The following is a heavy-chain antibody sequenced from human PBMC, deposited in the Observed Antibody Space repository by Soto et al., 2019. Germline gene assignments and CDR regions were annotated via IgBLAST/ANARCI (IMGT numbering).Heavy chain of an antibody. Sequence: QLQLQESGPGLVKPSETLSLTCTVSGGSISSSSYYWGWIRQPPGKGLEWIGSIYYSGSTYYNPSLKSRVTISVDTSKNQFSLKLSSVTAADTAVYYCARAIVVVPAAIDYWGQGTLVTVSS. CDR3: ARAIVVVPAAIDY. CDR2: IYYSGST. V-gene: IGHV4-39*01. D-gene: IGHD2-2*01. J-gene: IGHJ4*02. CDR1: GGSISSSSYY.